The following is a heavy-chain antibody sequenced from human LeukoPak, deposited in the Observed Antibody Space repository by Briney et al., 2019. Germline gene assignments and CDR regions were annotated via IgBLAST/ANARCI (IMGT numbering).Heavy chain of an antibody. CDR1: GYTFTSYD. J-gene: IGHJ5*02. Sequence: ASVKVSCKASGYTFTSYDINWVRQATGQGLEWMGWVNPNSGNTGYAQKFQGRVTITRNTSISTAYMELSSLRSEDTAVYYCARMTVSGRDNWFDPWGQGTLVTVSS. CDR2: VNPNSGNT. V-gene: IGHV1-8*01. CDR3: ARMTVSGRDNWFDP. D-gene: IGHD6-19*01.